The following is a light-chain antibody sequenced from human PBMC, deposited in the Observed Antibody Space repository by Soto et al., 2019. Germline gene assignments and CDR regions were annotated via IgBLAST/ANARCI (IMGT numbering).Light chain of an antibody. J-gene: IGLJ3*02. V-gene: IGLV1-44*01. CDR2: RSD. CDR1: RSTIGSNP. Sequence: QSVLTQPPSASGTPGQRVTISCSGSRSTIGSNPVQWNRQLPGTAPQLLIYRSDQRPSGVPDRFSGSKSGTSASLSISGLQAEDEADYHCATWDYNVYGPVFGGGTKLTVL. CDR3: ATWDYNVYGPV.